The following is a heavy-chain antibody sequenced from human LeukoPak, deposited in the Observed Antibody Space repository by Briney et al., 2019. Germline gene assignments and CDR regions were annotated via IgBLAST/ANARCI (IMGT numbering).Heavy chain of an antibody. V-gene: IGHV1-18*01. J-gene: IGHJ6*03. Sequence: GASVKVSCKASGYTFTSYGISWVRQAPGQGLEWMGWISAYNGNTNYVQKLQGRVTMTTDTSTSTAYMELRSLRSDDTAVYYCARKSMVISYYYMDVWGKGTTVTVSS. CDR3: ARKSMVISYYYMDV. CDR2: ISAYNGNT. CDR1: GYTFTSYG. D-gene: IGHD5-18*01.